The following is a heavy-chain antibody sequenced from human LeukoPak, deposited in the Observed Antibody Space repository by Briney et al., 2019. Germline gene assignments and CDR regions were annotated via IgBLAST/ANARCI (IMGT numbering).Heavy chain of an antibody. V-gene: IGHV4-34*01. CDR1: GGSFSGYY. D-gene: IGHD4-11*01. CDR3: ASGHDYSNHGAPVVDY. CDR2: INHSGST. J-gene: IGHJ4*02. Sequence: SETLSLTCAVYGGSFSGYYWSWLRQPPGKGLEWIGEINHSGSTNYNPSLKSRVAISVDTSKNQFSLKLSSVIAADTAVYYCASGHDYSNHGAPVVDYWGQGTLVTVSS.